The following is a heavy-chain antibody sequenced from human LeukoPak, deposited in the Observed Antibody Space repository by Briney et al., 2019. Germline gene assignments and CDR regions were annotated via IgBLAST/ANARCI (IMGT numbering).Heavy chain of an antibody. Sequence: GASVKVSCKASGYTFTSYAMNWVRQAPGQGLEWMGWINTNTGNPTYAQGFTGRFVFSLDTSISTAYLQISSLKAEDTAVYYCARSVVSCTPDCLIDYWGQGTLVTVSS. CDR2: INTNTGNP. CDR1: GYTFTSYA. V-gene: IGHV7-4-1*02. D-gene: IGHD2-21*01. CDR3: ARSVVSCTPDCLIDY. J-gene: IGHJ4*02.